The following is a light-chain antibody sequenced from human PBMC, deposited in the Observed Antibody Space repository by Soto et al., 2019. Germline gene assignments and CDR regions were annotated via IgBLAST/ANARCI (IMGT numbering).Light chain of an antibody. J-gene: IGKJ2*03. CDR1: QSVNSGF. CDR3: QQYGSSPTYS. Sequence: EIVLTQSPGTLSSSPGERATLSCRASQSVNSGFLAWYQQKPGQAPRLLIYGASSRATGIPDRFSGSGSGTDFTLTISRLEPEDFAVYYCQQYGSSPTYSFGQGTKLEIK. CDR2: GAS. V-gene: IGKV3-20*01.